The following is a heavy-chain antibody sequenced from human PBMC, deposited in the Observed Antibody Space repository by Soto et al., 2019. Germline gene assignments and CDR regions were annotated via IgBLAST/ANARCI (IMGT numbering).Heavy chain of an antibody. CDR3: ARHGDDYGDYVGYFDL. Sequence: QLQLQESGPGLVKPSETLSLTCTVSGGSISSSSYYWGWIRQPPGKGLEWIGSIYYSGSTYYNPSLKSRVTISVDTSKNRFSLKLSSVTAADTAVYYCARHGDDYGDYVGYFDLWGRGTLVTVSS. CDR1: GGSISSSSYY. V-gene: IGHV4-39*01. D-gene: IGHD4-17*01. CDR2: IYYSGST. J-gene: IGHJ2*01.